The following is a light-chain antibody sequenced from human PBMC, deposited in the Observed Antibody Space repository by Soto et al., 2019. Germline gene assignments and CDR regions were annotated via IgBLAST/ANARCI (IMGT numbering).Light chain of an antibody. Sequence: QSALTQPASVSGSPGQSITISCTGTSSDVGGYNYVSWYQQQSGKAPKLMIHEVSNRPSGVSNRFSGSKSGNTASLTISGLHAEDEADYYCRSYTSSRAYVFGIGTKVPGL. CDR2: EVS. V-gene: IGLV2-14*01. J-gene: IGLJ1*01. CDR1: SSDVGGYNY. CDR3: RSYTSSRAYV.